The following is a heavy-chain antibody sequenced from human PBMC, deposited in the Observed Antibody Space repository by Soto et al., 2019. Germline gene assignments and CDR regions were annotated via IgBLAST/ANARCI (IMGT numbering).Heavy chain of an antibody. CDR1: GGTFSNHA. CDR2: IIPMFPTA. J-gene: IGHJ6*02. Sequence: ASVKVSCKASGGTFSNHAISWVRQAPGQGLEWVGGIIPMFPTADYAQRFQGRVTITADDSTTTVYMELSGLRSEDTAMYYCARDDATYCGGDCYRYFYYGMDVWGQGTTVTVSS. CDR3: ARDDATYCGGDCYRYFYYGMDV. D-gene: IGHD2-21*02. V-gene: IGHV1-69*13.